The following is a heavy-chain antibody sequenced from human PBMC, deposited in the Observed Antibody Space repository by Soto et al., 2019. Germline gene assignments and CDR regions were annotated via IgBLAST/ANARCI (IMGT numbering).Heavy chain of an antibody. CDR1: GGSRKGYG. J-gene: IGHJ6*01. V-gene: IGHV1-69*01. Sequence: QVQLVQSGAEVRKPGSSVKVSCKASGGSRKGYGIGWVRQAPGQGLEWMGGVSPLFGAANYAQKFQAGVTIIASATTSTGNMELSSLTSEDKALYYCAGCLYYASGSCSPCAMDVWGHGTTVTVSS. CDR3: AGCLYYASGSCSPCAMDV. D-gene: IGHD3-10*01. CDR2: VSPLFGAA.